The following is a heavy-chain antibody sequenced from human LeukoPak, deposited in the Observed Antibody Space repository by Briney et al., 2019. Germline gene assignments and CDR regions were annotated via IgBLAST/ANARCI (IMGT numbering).Heavy chain of an antibody. Sequence: GGSLSLSCAASGFTFSKFGMHWVRQAPGKGLEWVTFIRYDGSTKYYTDSVKGRFTISRDNSKNTLYLQMGSLRAEDTAVYYCAKDRSYCSGGSCSYFDYWGQGTLVTVSS. J-gene: IGHJ4*02. CDR3: AKDRSYCSGGSCSYFDY. D-gene: IGHD2-15*01. CDR2: IRYDGSTK. CDR1: GFTFSKFG. V-gene: IGHV3-30*02.